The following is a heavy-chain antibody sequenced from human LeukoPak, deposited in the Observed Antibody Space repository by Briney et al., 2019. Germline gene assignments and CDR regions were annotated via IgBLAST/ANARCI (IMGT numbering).Heavy chain of an antibody. V-gene: IGHV3-21*01. CDR1: GFTFSRYS. D-gene: IGHD6-19*01. J-gene: IGHJ6*03. CDR2: ITTGDTYI. CDR3: ARSSGWYHRGPDYYYYYMDV. Sequence: PGGSLRLSCAASGFTFSRYSMNWVRQAPGKGLEWVSSITTGDTYIYYADSVKGRFIIYRDNAKKSLYMQINSLRAEDTAVYYCARSSGWYHRGPDYYYYYMDVWGKGTTVTVS.